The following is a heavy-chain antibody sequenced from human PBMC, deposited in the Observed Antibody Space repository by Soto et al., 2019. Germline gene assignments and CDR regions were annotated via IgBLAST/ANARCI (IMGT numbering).Heavy chain of an antibody. Sequence: EVQLLESGGGLVQPGGSLRLSWAASGFPFSSYAMSWVHQPQGKGLEWVSAISGSGGSTYYADSVKGRFTISRAISKNTLYRQMYRLRAEDTAVYYCAKQSSYYDSSGYPTYDYWGQGTLVTVSS. J-gene: IGHJ4*02. CDR2: ISGSGGST. CDR1: GFPFSSYA. CDR3: AKQSSYYDSSGYPTYDY. V-gene: IGHV3-23*01. D-gene: IGHD3-22*01.